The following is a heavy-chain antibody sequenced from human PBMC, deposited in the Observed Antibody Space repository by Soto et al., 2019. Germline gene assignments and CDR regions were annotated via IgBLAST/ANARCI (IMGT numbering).Heavy chain of an antibody. CDR3: ARALATVVTPAEYFQH. CDR1: GGSISGYY. Sequence: PSETLSLTCSVSGGSISGYYWTWIRQSPGKGLEWIGYIYYNGGTNYNPSLKSRVTISVDTSKNQFSLKLSSVTAADTAVYYCARALATVVTPAEYFQHWGQGTLVTVSS. D-gene: IGHD4-17*01. V-gene: IGHV4-59*12. CDR2: IYYNGGT. J-gene: IGHJ1*01.